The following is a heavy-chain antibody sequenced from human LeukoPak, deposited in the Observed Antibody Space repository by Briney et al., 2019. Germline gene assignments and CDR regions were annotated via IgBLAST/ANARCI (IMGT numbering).Heavy chain of an antibody. CDR2: INWNGGST. V-gene: IGHV3-20*04. J-gene: IGHJ5*02. CDR3: ARRKDFADFGSAYYPLDH. D-gene: IGHD3-3*01. CDR1: GFTVTRYG. Sequence: GGSLRLSCAASGFTVTRYGMNWVRQPPGKGLEWISDINWNGGSTSYAASVRGRFTVSRDNAKNLLYLQMTSLRVEDTALYYCARRKDFADFGSAYYPLDHWGQGTLVTVS.